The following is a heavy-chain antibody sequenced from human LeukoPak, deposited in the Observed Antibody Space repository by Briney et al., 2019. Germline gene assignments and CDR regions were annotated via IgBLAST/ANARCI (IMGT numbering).Heavy chain of an antibody. V-gene: IGHV3-74*01. CDR2: INSDGSST. CDR3: ARDDLGYCSSTSCYIGAFDI. D-gene: IGHD2-2*02. CDR1: KFTFSNSW. Sequence: PGGSLRLSCEASKFTFSNSWMHWVRQAPGKGLVWVSRINSDGSSTTYADFVKGRFTISRDNAKNTLYLQMNSLRAEDTAVYYCARDDLGYCSSTSCYIGAFDIWGQGTMVTVSS. J-gene: IGHJ3*02.